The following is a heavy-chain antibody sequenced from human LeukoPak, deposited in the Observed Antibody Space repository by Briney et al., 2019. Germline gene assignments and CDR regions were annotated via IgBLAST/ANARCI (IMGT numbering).Heavy chain of an antibody. V-gene: IGHV3-23*01. Sequence: GGSLRLSCAASGFTFRNYAMSWVRQAPGKGLEWVSAISASGGSTYYADSVKGRFTISRDNSKNTLYLQMNSLRAEDTAVYYCAKEGRWPFDYWGQGTLVTVSS. CDR1: GFTFRNYA. CDR3: AKEGRWPFDY. CDR2: ISASGGST. J-gene: IGHJ4*02. D-gene: IGHD6-13*01.